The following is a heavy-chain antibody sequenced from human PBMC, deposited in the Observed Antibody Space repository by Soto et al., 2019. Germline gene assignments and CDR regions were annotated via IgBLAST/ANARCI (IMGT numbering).Heavy chain of an antibody. CDR2: INQDGSEK. CDR1: QFTFSNYW. V-gene: IGHV3-7*01. Sequence: GGSLRLSCAGFQFTFSNYWMNWVRQAPGKGLEWVANINQDGSEKYYVDSVKGRFTISRDIAKNSLFLQMNSLRADDTAVYYCERASPGMDVWGQGTTVTVSS. J-gene: IGHJ6*02. CDR3: ERASPGMDV.